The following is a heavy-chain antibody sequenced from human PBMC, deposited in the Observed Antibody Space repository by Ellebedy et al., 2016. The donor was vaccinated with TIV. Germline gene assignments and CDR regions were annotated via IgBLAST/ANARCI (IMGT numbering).Heavy chain of an antibody. Sequence: SETLSLTXTVSGGSASSGSYYWSWIRQPPGKGLEWIGYIYYSGSTNYNPSLKSRVTISVDTSKNQFSLKLSSVTAADTAVYYCARDHHRVEMAPPYYFDYWGQGTLVTVSS. J-gene: IGHJ4*02. V-gene: IGHV4-61*01. CDR3: ARDHHRVEMAPPYYFDY. D-gene: IGHD5-24*01. CDR1: GGSASSGSYY. CDR2: IYYSGST.